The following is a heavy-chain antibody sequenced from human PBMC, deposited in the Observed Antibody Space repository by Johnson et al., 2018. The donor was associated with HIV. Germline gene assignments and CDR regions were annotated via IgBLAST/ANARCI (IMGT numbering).Heavy chain of an antibody. Sequence: VQLVESGGGVVRPGGSLRLSCAASGFMFDDYGMSWVRQVPGKGLEWVSGINWNGESTNYADSVRGRITISRDNSKSTLYLQMNSLKTEDTAVYYGARGGEADAFDIWGQGTMVTVSS. D-gene: IGHD3-16*01. V-gene: IGHV3-20*04. CDR2: INWNGEST. CDR3: ARGGEADAFDI. CDR1: GFMFDDYG. J-gene: IGHJ3*02.